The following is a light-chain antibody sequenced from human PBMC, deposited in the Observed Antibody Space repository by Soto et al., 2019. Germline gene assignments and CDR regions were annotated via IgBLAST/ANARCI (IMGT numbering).Light chain of an antibody. CDR1: SSNIESNT. J-gene: IGLJ1*01. CDR3: ATWDVSLSDDV. Sequence: QSVLTQPPSASGTPGQRVTISCSGSSSNIESNTVNWYQQVPGTAPKVLIYSNNQRPSGVPDRFSGSKSGTSASLAISGLQSEDEADYYCATWDVSLSDDVFGTGTQLTVL. V-gene: IGLV1-44*01. CDR2: SNN.